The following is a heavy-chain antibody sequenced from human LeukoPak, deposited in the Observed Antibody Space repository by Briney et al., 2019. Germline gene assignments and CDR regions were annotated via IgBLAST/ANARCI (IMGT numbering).Heavy chain of an antibody. J-gene: IGHJ4*02. CDR3: AKDPRCEPPLLVY. Sequence: QPGRSLRLSCAASGFTFSSYGMHWVRQAPGKGLEWGAVISYDGSNKYSADSVKGRFTISRDNSKNTLYLQMNSLRAEDTAVYYCAKDPRCEPPLLVYWGQGTLVTVSS. CDR2: ISYDGSNK. CDR1: GFTFSSYG. D-gene: IGHD3-3*01. V-gene: IGHV3-30*18.